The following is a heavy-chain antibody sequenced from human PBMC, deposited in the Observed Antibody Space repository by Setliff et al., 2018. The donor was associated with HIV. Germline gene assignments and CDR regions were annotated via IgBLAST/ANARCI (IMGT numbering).Heavy chain of an antibody. V-gene: IGHV3-49*02. CDR2: IRSKPYGETT. Sequence: WVRQAPGKGLEWVGFIRSKPYGETTEYAASVKGRFTISRDDSESIAYLQMNNLKTEDTAVYYCTREGYYDYVWGSYRPYAFDIWGQGTMVTVSS. J-gene: IGHJ3*02. D-gene: IGHD3-16*02. CDR3: TREGYYDYVWGSYRPYAFDI.